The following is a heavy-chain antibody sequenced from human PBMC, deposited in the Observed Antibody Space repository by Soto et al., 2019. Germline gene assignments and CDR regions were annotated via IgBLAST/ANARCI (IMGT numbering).Heavy chain of an antibody. Sequence: SVKVSCNAAGCPFSSYAIVWVRQAPGQGLEWMGGIIPIFGTANYAQKFQCRVTMTTDKSTSTAYMELSSLRSEDTAVYYCAIEARLYDYYYGMDVWGQGTTVTVSS. D-gene: IGHD6-6*01. CDR3: AIEARLYDYYYGMDV. V-gene: IGHV1-69*05. CDR1: GCPFSSYA. CDR2: IIPIFGTA. J-gene: IGHJ6*02.